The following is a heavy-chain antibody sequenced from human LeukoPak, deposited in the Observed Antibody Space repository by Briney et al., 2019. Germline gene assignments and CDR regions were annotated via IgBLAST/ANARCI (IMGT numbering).Heavy chain of an antibody. Sequence: SETLSLTCTVSGGSISSSSYYWSWIRQPPGKGLEWIGSIYYSGSTYYNPSLKSRVTISVDTSKNQFSLKLSSVTAADTAVYYCARLPTVTTSFDYWGQGTLVTVSS. CDR1: GGSISSSSYY. J-gene: IGHJ4*02. CDR3: ARLPTVTTSFDY. D-gene: IGHD4-17*01. CDR2: IYYSGST. V-gene: IGHV4-39*01.